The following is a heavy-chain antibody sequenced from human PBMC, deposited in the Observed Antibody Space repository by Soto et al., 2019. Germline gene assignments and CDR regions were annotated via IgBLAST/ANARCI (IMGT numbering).Heavy chain of an antibody. V-gene: IGHV3-43*01. D-gene: IGHD2-21*01. CDR3: AKSGGEYYFDY. J-gene: IGHJ4*02. CDR1: GFTFDDYS. Sequence: PGGSLRLSCAASGFTFDDYSMHWVRQTPGKGLEWISLIFWDGGTAYYADSVKGRFTTSRDNSKNTLYLQMSSLRSDDTALYYCAKSGGEYYFDYWGQGTLVTVSS. CDR2: IFWDGGTA.